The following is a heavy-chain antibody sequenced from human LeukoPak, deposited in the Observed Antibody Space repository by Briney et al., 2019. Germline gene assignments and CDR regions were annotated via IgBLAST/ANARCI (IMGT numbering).Heavy chain of an antibody. CDR2: ISGSGGST. CDR1: GFTFSSYA. Sequence: GGSLRLSCAASGFTFSSYAMSWVRQAPGKGLEWVSAISGSGGSTYFADSVKGRFTISRDNSKNTLYLQMNSLRAEDTAVYYCAKGCSGGSCPNFDYWGQGTLVTVSS. CDR3: AKGCSGGSCPNFDY. V-gene: IGHV3-23*01. J-gene: IGHJ4*02. D-gene: IGHD2-15*01.